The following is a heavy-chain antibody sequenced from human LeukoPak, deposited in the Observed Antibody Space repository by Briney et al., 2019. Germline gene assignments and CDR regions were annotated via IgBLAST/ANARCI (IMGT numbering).Heavy chain of an antibody. Sequence: SETLSLTCAASGYSISSGYYWGWIRQPPGKGLEGIGSIYHSGSTYYNPSLKSRVTISVDTSKNQFSLKLSSVTAADTAVYYCARHNLAAAGLYYFDYWGQGTLVTVSS. V-gene: IGHV4-38-2*01. CDR2: IYHSGST. D-gene: IGHD6-13*01. CDR1: GYSISSGYY. CDR3: ARHNLAAAGLYYFDY. J-gene: IGHJ4*02.